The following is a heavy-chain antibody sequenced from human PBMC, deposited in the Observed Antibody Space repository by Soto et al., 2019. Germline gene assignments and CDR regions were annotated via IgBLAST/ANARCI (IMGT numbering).Heavy chain of an antibody. D-gene: IGHD5-12*01. CDR1: GGTFNSYV. CDR3: ARELVGGCDPGAY. J-gene: IGHJ4*02. Sequence: QVQLVQSGAEVKKPGSSVKVSCKASGGTFNSYVFNWVRQAPGQGLEWMGGIISIFGTPNYGQKFQGRVTITANESTRTAFMDLSSLTSEDAAIYDCARELVGGCDPGAYWGEGSLVTVCS. CDR2: IISIFGTP. V-gene: IGHV1-69*12.